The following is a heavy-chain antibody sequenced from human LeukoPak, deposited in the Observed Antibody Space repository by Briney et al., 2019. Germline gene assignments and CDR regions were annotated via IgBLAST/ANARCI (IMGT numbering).Heavy chain of an antibody. J-gene: IGHJ4*02. CDR1: GGSISTYY. D-gene: IGHD1-26*01. V-gene: IGHV4-59*12. Sequence: PSETLSLTCTVSGGSISTYYWSWIRQPPGKGLEWIGYIYDSGSTNYNPSLKSRVTISVDMSKDQFSLKLSSVTAADTAVYYCARDNQSKVGALDYWGQGTLVTVSS. CDR3: ARDNQSKVGALDY. CDR2: IYDSGST.